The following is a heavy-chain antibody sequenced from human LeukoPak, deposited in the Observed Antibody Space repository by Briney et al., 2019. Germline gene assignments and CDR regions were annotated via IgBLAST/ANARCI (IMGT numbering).Heavy chain of an antibody. CDR1: GGSFSGYY. CDR3: ARGPVGYYGSGSYYAQFDP. D-gene: IGHD3-10*01. Sequence: SETLSLTCAVYGGSFSGYYWSRIRQPPWKGLEWIGEINHSGSTNYNPSLKSRVTISVDTSKNQFSLKLSSVTAADTAVYYCARGPVGYYGSGSYYAQFDPWGQGTLVTVSS. CDR2: INHSGST. V-gene: IGHV4-34*01. J-gene: IGHJ5*02.